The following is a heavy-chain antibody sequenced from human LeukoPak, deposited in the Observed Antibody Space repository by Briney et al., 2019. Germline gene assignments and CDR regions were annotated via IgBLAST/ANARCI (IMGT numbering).Heavy chain of an antibody. V-gene: IGHV3-21*01. J-gene: IGHJ3*02. CDR2: ISSSSSYI. Sequence: GSRRLSCAASGFTFSSYSMNWVRQAPGKGLGWVSSISSSSSYIYYADSVKGRFTISRDNAKNSLYLQMNSLRAEDTAVYYCARDGNYGGNPDYYAFDIWGQGTMVTVSS. D-gene: IGHD4-23*01. CDR1: GFTFSSYS. CDR3: ARDGNYGGNPDYYAFDI.